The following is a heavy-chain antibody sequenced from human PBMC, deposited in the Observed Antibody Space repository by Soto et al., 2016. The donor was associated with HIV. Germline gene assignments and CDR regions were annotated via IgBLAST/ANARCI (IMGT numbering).Heavy chain of an antibody. CDR2: ISGSGGGT. CDR3: AKGEFGELFFDY. V-gene: IGHV3-23*01. Sequence: EVQLLESGGGLVQPGGSLRLSCAASGFTFSSYAMSWVRQAPGKGLEWVSAISGSGGGTYYADSVKGRFTISRDNSKNTLYLQMNSLRAEDTAVYYCAKGEFGELFFDYWGQGTLVTVSS. D-gene: IGHD3-10*01. CDR1: GFTFSSYA. J-gene: IGHJ4*02.